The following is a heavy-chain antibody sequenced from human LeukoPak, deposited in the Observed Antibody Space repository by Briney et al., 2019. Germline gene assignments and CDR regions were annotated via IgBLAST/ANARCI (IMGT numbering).Heavy chain of an antibody. Sequence: GASVKVSCKVSGYTLTELSMHWVRQAPGKGLEWMGGFDPEDGETIYAQKSQGRVTMTEDTSTDTAYMELSSLRSEDTAVYYCATLCTNGVCYWFDPWGQGTLVTVSS. CDR3: ATLCTNGVCYWFDP. J-gene: IGHJ5*02. V-gene: IGHV1-24*01. D-gene: IGHD2-8*01. CDR1: GYTLTELS. CDR2: FDPEDGET.